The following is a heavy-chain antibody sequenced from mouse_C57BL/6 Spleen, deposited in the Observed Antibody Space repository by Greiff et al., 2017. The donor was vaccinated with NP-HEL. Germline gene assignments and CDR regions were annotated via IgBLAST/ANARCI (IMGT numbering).Heavy chain of an antibody. CDR2: IYPRSGNT. V-gene: IGHV1-81*01. CDR3: TTWGVNWDFDY. J-gene: IGHJ2*01. Sequence: QVQLQQSGAELARPGASVKLSCKASGYTFTSYGISWVKQRTGQGLEWIGEIYPRSGNTYYNEKFKGKATLTADTSSNTAYLQLSSLTSEDTAVYYCTTWGVNWDFDYWGQGTTLTVSS. CDR1: GYTFTSYG. D-gene: IGHD4-1*01.